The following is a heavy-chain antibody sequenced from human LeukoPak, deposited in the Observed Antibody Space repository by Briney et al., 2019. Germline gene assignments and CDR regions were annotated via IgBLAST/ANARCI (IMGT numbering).Heavy chain of an antibody. D-gene: IGHD5-24*01. CDR2: INPNSGGT. Sequence: ASVKDSCKASGYTFTGYYMHSVRQAPGQGLEWMGWINPNSGGTNYAQKFQGRVTMTRDTSISTAYMELSRLRSDDTAVYYCANADGEKDAFDIWGQGTMVTVSS. J-gene: IGHJ3*02. CDR3: ANADGEKDAFDI. V-gene: IGHV1-2*02. CDR1: GYTFTGYY.